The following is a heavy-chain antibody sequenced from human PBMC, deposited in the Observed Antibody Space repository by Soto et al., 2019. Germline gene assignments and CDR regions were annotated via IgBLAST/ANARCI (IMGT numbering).Heavy chain of an antibody. CDR1: GFTFSDYY. CDR2: ISTSGSTI. D-gene: IGHD3-22*01. CDR3: AGGGMYYYDSRCHIDRYYFEY. V-gene: IGHV3-11*01. J-gene: IGHJ4*02. Sequence: PGGSLRLSCAASGFTFSDYYMSWIRQAPGKGLEWLSYISTSGSTIYYADSVKGRFTISRDNAKNSLYLQMNSLRAEDTAVYYCAGGGMYYYDSRCHIDRYYFEYWGQGTVGTVSA.